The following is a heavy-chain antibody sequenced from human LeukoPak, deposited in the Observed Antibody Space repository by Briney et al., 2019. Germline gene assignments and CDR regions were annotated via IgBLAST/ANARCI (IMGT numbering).Heavy chain of an antibody. CDR2: IYPGDSDT. D-gene: IGHD5-24*01. J-gene: IGHJ4*02. V-gene: IGHV5-51*01. Sequence: GESLQISWKGSGYRFTSYWIGWVRQMPGKGLEGMVIIYPGDSDTRYSPSFQGQVTISADKSISTAYLQWSSLKASDTAMYYCARRVDGYNLDWGQGTLVTVSS. CDR3: ARRVDGYNLD. CDR1: GYRFTSYW.